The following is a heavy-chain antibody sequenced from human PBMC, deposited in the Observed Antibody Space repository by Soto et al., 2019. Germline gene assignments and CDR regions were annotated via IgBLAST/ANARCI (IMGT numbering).Heavy chain of an antibody. J-gene: IGHJ4*02. V-gene: IGHV3-23*01. CDR3: AKVLMDHYDYVWGSPPYLGYYFDY. Sequence: GGSLRLSCAASGFTFSSYAMSWVRQAPGKGLEWVSAISGSGGSTYYADSVKGRFTISRDNSKNTLYLQMNSLRAEDTAVYYCAKVLMDHYDYVWGSPPYLGYYFDYWGQGTLVTVSS. D-gene: IGHD3-16*01. CDR2: ISGSGGST. CDR1: GFTFSSYA.